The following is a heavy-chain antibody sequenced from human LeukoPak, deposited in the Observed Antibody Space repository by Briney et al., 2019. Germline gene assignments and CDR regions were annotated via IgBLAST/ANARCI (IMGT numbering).Heavy chain of an antibody. D-gene: IGHD1-26*01. Sequence: GASVKVSCKVSGITLNDLSIQWVRQAPGKGLEWMGGFDPEDGETIYAPKFQARVTMTQDTYEDTAYMELSNLRSEDTAVYYCATDGIPGATTTLDYWGQGTLVTVSS. CDR1: GITLNDLS. J-gene: IGHJ4*02. CDR2: FDPEDGET. V-gene: IGHV1-24*01. CDR3: ATDGIPGATTTLDY.